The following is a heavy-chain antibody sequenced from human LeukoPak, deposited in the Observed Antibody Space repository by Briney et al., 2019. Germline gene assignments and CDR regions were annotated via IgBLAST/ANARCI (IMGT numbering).Heavy chain of an antibody. CDR2: IGPIGVYT. V-gene: IGHV3-64*01. Sequence: TGGSLRLSCAASGFTFSDEAMHWVRQAPGKGLEFVSVIGPIGVYTYYANSVKGRFTISRDNSKSTVSLQMGSLRDEDMAVYYCARSPPGPTNRNYQDYWGRGTLVTVSS. D-gene: IGHD1-7*01. CDR1: GFTFSDEA. CDR3: ARSPPGPTNRNYQDY. J-gene: IGHJ4*02.